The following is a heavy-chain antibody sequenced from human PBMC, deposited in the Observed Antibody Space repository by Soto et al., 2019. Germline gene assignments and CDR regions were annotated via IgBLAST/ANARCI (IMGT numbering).Heavy chain of an antibody. V-gene: IGHV1-69*13. J-gene: IGHJ6*02. CDR1: GGTFSSYA. CDR3: ARSVSFRYQLLKRGMDV. D-gene: IGHD2-2*01. CDR2: IIPIFATA. Sequence: ASVKVSCKASGGTFSSYAISWVRQAPGQGLEWMGGIIPIFATANYAQKFQGRVMITVDESTATAYMDLSSLRSEDTAVYYCARSVSFRYQLLKRGMDVWGQGTTVTVSS.